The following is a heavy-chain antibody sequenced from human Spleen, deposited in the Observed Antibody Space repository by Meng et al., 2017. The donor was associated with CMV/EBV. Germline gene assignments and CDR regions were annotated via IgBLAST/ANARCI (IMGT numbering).Heavy chain of an antibody. CDR3: ARSWQDRDSEDYYYGMDV. V-gene: IGHV1-69*05. CDR1: GFTFSSYS. D-gene: IGHD6-13*01. Sequence: SVKVSCAASGFTFSSYSMNWVRQAPGQGLEWMGGIIPIFGTANYAQKFQGRVTITTDESTSTAYMELSSLRSEDTAVYYCARSWQDRDSEDYYYGMDVWGQGTTVTVSS. J-gene: IGHJ6*02. CDR2: IIPIFGTA.